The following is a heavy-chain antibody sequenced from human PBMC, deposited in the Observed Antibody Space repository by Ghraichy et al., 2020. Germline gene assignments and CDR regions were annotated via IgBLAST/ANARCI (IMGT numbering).Heavy chain of an antibody. J-gene: IGHJ4*02. CDR1: GFTFSSYS. Sequence: GESLNISCAASGFTFSSYSINWIRQAPGKGLECISYISSDGSLIYYADSVKGRFTISRDNAKNSLYLQMTSLRVEDTAIYYCASRSPPDFWGQETLVTVS. CDR2: ISSDGSLI. V-gene: IGHV3-48*01. CDR3: ASRSPPDF.